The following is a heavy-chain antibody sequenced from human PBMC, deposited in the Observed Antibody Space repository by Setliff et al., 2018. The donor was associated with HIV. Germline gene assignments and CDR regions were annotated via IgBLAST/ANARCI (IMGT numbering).Heavy chain of an antibody. J-gene: IGHJ3*02. CDR1: GGAFSGYY. V-gene: IGHV4-34*01. Sequence: PSETLSLTCAVYGGAFSGYYWSWIRQPPGKGLEWIGEINHSGSTNYNPSLKSRVTISVDTSKNQFSLKLSSVTAADTAVYYCARVNDYVWGSYRSGAFDIWGQGTMVTVSS. CDR3: ARVNDYVWGSYRSGAFDI. CDR2: INHSGST. D-gene: IGHD3-16*02.